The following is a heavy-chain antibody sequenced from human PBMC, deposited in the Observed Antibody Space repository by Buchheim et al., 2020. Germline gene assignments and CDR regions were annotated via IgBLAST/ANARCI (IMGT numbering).Heavy chain of an antibody. V-gene: IGHV2-5*02. D-gene: IGHD3-3*01. CDR1: GFSLSTSGVG. CDR3: AHRLDDFWSGYYQDNWFDP. CDR2: IYWDDDK. J-gene: IGHJ5*02. Sequence: QITLKESGPTLVKPTQTLTLTCTFSGFSLSTSGVGVGWIRQPPGKALEWLALIYWDDDKRYSPSLKSRLTITKETSKNQVGLTMTNMDPVDTATYYCAHRLDDFWSGYYQDNWFDPWGQGTL.